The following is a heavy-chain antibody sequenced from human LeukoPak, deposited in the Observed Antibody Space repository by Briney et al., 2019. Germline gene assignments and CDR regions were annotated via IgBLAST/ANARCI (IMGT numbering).Heavy chain of an antibody. D-gene: IGHD6-13*01. CDR2: TDYSGAYT. Sequence: GRSLRLSCAASGFTFSTYGMSWVRQAPGKGLQCVSSTDYSGAYTYYADSVKGRFTISRDNSKNTLYLQMNSLRAEDTAVYYCAKLTAAGTDYWGQGTLVTVSS. J-gene: IGHJ4*02. CDR3: AKLTAAGTDY. V-gene: IGHV3-23*01. CDR1: GFTFSTYG.